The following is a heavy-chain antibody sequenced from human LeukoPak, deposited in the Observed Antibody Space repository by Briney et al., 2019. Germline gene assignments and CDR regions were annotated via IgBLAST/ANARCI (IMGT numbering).Heavy chain of an antibody. CDR3: ARDHYYDSSGLNWFDP. CDR2: IYYSGST. D-gene: IGHD3-22*01. CDR1: GGSISSYY. V-gene: IGHV4-59*01. J-gene: IGHJ5*02. Sequence: PSETLSLTCTVSGGSISSYYWSWIRQPPGKGLEWIGYIYYSGSTNYNPSLESRVTISVDTSKNQFSLKLSSVTAADTAVYYCARDHYYDSSGLNWFDPWGQGTLVTVSS.